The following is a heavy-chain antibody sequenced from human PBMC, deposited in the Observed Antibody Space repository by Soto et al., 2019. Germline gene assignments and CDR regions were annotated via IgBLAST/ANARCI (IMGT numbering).Heavy chain of an antibody. CDR2: IYYSGST. CDR3: AVGYCTNGVCYTYDY. V-gene: IGHV4-39*01. Sequence: PSETLSLTCTVSGGSISSSSYYWGWIRQPPGKGLEWIGSIYYSGSTYYNPSLKSRVTISVDTSKNQFSLKLSSVTAAGTAVYYCAVGYCTNGVCYTYDYWGQGTLVTVSS. D-gene: IGHD2-8*01. J-gene: IGHJ4*02. CDR1: GGSISSSSYY.